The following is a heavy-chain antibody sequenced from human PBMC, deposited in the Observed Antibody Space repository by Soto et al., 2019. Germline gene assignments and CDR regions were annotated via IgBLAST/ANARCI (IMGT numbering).Heavy chain of an antibody. CDR2: IKQDGSEK. Sequence: GGSLRLSCAASGFTFSAYWMSWVRQAPGKGLEWVANIKQDGSEKYYVDSVKGRFTIPRDNSKNSLYLQMNSLRAEDTAAYYCARVGGGYYYYYGMDVWGQGTTVTVSS. CDR3: ARVGGGYYYYYGMDV. D-gene: IGHD1-26*01. J-gene: IGHJ6*02. V-gene: IGHV3-7*01. CDR1: GFTFSAYW.